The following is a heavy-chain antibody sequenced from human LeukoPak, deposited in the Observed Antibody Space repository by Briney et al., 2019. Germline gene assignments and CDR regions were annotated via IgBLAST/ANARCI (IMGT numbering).Heavy chain of an antibody. D-gene: IGHD3/OR15-3a*01. CDR2: ISWNSGSI. V-gene: IGHV3-9*01. J-gene: IGHJ4*02. CDR3: AAARTLDY. Sequence: GGSLRLSCAASGFTFDDYAMHWVRQAPGKGLEWVSGISWNSGSIGYADSVKGRFTISRDNAKNSLYLQMNSLRAEDSALYYCAAARTLDYWGQGTLVTVSS. CDR1: GFTFDDYA.